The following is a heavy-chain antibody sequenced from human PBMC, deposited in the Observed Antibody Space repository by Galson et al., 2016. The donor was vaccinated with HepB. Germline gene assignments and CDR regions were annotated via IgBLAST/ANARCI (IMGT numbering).Heavy chain of an antibody. D-gene: IGHD5-24*01. CDR3: AREPITDRWVQVYLAYYGLDV. V-gene: IGHV1-2*05. J-gene: IGHJ6*02. CDR2: INPYSGGT. Sequence: SVKVSCKASAYSFTDYYMHWVRQAPGQGLEWMGRINPYSGGTIYAQNFQDRVTMTGDTSISTGYMELNRLRSDDTDVYYCAREPITDRWVQVYLAYYGLDVWGQGTTVIVSS. CDR1: AYSFTDYY.